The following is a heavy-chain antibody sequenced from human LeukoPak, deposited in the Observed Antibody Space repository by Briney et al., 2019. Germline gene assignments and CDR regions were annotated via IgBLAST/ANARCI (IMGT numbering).Heavy chain of an antibody. CDR3: ARDTRQSHPPGMDV. J-gene: IGHJ6*02. CDR1: GGSISSYY. Sequence: SETLSLTCTVSGGSISSYYWSWIRQPPGKGLEWIGYIYYSGSTNYNPSLKSRVTISVDTSKNQFSLKLSSVTAADTAVYYCARDTRQSHPPGMDVWGQGTTVTVSS. D-gene: IGHD3-3*01. CDR2: IYYSGST. V-gene: IGHV4-59*01.